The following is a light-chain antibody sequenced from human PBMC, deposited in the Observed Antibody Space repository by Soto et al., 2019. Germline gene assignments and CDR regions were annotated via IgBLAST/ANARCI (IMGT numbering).Light chain of an antibody. Sequence: IVLTQSPDTLSLSPGERATLSCRASQDVASTYLAWYQQKPGQAPRLLIYGASGRAAGVAERFSGSWGGALFTLIISRLEPEDVALYCWQYYGSSWTFGQGTRVEI. CDR1: QDVASTY. CDR2: GAS. CDR3: QYYGSSWT. V-gene: IGKV3-20*01. J-gene: IGKJ1*01.